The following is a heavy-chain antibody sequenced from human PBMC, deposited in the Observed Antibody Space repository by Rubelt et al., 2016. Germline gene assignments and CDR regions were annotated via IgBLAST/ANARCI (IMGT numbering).Heavy chain of an antibody. Sequence: QVQLQQWGAGLLKPSETLSLTCAVYGGSFNNYYWFWIRQPPGKGLEWIGEVNHNGNTNYNPSLKSRLTISLDTSKSQFSLKLTSVTSAEPAGYYWARRPTLKGMQWLERLRVVLAFDFWGQGTMVTVSS. CDR2: VNHNGNT. CDR1: GGSFNNYY. V-gene: IGHV4-34*01. D-gene: IGHD6-19*01. J-gene: IGHJ3*01. CDR3: ARRPTLKGMQWLERLRVVLAFDF.